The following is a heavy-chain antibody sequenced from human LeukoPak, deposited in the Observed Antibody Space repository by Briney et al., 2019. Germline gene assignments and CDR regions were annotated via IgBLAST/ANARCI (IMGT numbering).Heavy chain of an antibody. CDR3: AKIPVQDPHDY. Sequence: GGSLRLSCAASEISFSSYWMHWVRQAPGKGLEWVSAISGSGGSTYYADSVKGRFTISRDNSKNTLYLQMNSLRAEDTAVYYCAKIPVQDPHDYWGQGTLVTVSS. J-gene: IGHJ4*02. D-gene: IGHD1-1*01. V-gene: IGHV3-23*01. CDR2: ISGSGGST. CDR1: EISFSSYW.